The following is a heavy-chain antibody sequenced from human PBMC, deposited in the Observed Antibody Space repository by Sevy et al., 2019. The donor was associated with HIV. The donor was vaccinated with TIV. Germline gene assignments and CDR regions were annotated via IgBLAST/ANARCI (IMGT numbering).Heavy chain of an antibody. CDR2: IVVGSGNT. D-gene: IGHD3-22*01. CDR3: AAAPEYYYDSSGYTFDY. J-gene: IGHJ4*02. V-gene: IGHV1-58*01. CDR1: GFTFTSSA. Sequence: ASVKVSCKASGFTFTSSAVQWVRQARGQRLEWIGWIVVGSGNTNYAQKFQERVTITREMSTSTAYMELSSLRSEDTAVYYCAAAPEYYYDSSGYTFDYWGQGTLVTVSS.